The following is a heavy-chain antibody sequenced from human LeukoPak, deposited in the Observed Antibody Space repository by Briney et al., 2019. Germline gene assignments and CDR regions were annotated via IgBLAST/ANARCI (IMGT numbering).Heavy chain of an antibody. V-gene: IGHV1-2*02. Sequence: GASVKVSCKASGYTFTDCYMHWVRQAPGQGLEWMGWINPNSGGTNYAQQFQGRVTMTRDTSISTAYMELSNLRSDDTAVYYCARGIAAAGGRWFDPWGHGPLVTVSS. CDR1: GYTFTDCY. CDR3: ARGIAAAGGRWFDP. D-gene: IGHD6-13*01. J-gene: IGHJ5*02. CDR2: INPNSGGT.